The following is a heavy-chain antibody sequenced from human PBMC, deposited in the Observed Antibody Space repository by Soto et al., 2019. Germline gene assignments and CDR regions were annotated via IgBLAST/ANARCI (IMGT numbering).Heavy chain of an antibody. Sequence: ASVKVSCKASGYTFTGYYMHWVRQAPGQGLEWMGWINPNSGGTNYAQKFQGWVTMTRDTSISTAYMELSRLRSDDTAVYYCARAPSRITIFGVVPPPYGMEVWGQGTTVTVSS. CDR1: GYTFTGYY. CDR2: INPNSGGT. V-gene: IGHV1-2*04. J-gene: IGHJ6*02. D-gene: IGHD3-3*01. CDR3: ARAPSRITIFGVVPPPYGMEV.